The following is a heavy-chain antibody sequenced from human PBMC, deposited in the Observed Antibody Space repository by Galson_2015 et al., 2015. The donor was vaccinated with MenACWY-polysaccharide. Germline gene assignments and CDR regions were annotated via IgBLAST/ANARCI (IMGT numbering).Heavy chain of an antibody. Sequence: SLRLSCAASGFTFRSYPMNWVRQTPGKGLEWVSGISGSGNSAFYADSVRGRFTISRDNSKNTLYLQVNSLRADDTALYYCAKSGGDGVTVFATVPTAPESWGQGTLVTVSS. V-gene: IGHV3-23*01. CDR3: AKSGGDGVTVFATVPTAPES. J-gene: IGHJ4*02. CDR2: ISGSGNSA. CDR1: GFTFRSYP. D-gene: IGHD2-21*01.